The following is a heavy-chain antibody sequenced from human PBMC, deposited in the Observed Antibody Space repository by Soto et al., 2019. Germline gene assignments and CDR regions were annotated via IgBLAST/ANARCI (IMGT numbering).Heavy chain of an antibody. CDR2: IYYSGST. V-gene: IGHV4-61*01. D-gene: IGHD4-4*01. J-gene: IGHJ6*02. Sequence: SETLSLTCTVSGGSVSSGSYYWSWIRQPPGKGLEWIGYIYYSGSTNYNPSLKSRVTISVDTSKNQFSLKLSSVTAADTAMYYCARIDYSTLYYYYYGMDVWGQGTTVTVSS. CDR1: GGSVSSGSYY. CDR3: ARIDYSTLYYYYYGMDV.